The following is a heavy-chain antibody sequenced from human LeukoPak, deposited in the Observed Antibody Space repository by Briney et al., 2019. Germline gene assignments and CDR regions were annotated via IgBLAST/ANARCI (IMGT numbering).Heavy chain of an antibody. J-gene: IGHJ3*02. CDR1: GGSISSYY. D-gene: IGHD3-3*01. V-gene: IGHV4-59*01. CDR2: IYYSGST. CDR3: ARAQGYDFWSGPLDI. Sequence: SSETLSLTCTVSGGSISSYYWSWIRQPPGKGLEWIGYIYYSGSTNYNPSLKSRVTISVDTSKNQFSLKLSSVTAADTAVYYCARAQGYDFWSGPLDIWGQGTMVTVSS.